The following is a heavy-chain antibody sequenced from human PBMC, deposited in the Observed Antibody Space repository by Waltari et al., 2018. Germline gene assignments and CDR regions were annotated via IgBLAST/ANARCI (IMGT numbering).Heavy chain of an antibody. V-gene: IGHV4-39*07. CDR3: AGLRGDIVGATPQLDY. Sequence: QLQLQESGPGLVKPSETLSLTCTVSGGSISSSSYYWGWIRQPPGKGLEWIGSIYYSGSTHYNPSLKSRVTISVDTSKNQFSLKLSSVTAADTAVYYCAGLRGDIVGATPQLDYWGQGTLVTVSS. CDR1: GGSISSSSYY. J-gene: IGHJ4*02. D-gene: IGHD1-26*01. CDR2: IYYSGST.